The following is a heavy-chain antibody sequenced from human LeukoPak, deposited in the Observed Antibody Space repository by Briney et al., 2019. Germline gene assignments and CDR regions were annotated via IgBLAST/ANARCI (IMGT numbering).Heavy chain of an antibody. CDR1: GFTFSSYS. V-gene: IGHV3-48*02. CDR2: ITSSSSSN. Sequence: GGSLRLSCAASGFTFSSYSMNWVRQAPGKGLEWVSYITSSSSSNSYADSVKGRFTISRDNAKNSLYLQMNSLRDEDTAVYYCARDWQRVFDYWGQGALVTVSS. J-gene: IGHJ4*02. CDR3: ARDWQRVFDY.